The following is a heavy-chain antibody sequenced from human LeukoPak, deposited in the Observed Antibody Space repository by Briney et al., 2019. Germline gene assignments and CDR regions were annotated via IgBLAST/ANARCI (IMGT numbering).Heavy chain of an antibody. V-gene: IGHV3-43D*03. J-gene: IGHJ4*02. CDR3: AKGAAGYYDSTGYYYGYFDY. D-gene: IGHD3-22*01. CDR1: GFTFDDYA. Sequence: GGSLRLSCAASGFTFDDYAMHWVRQAPGKGLEWVSLISWDGGSTYYADSVKGRFTISRDNSKNSLYLQMNSLRAEDTALYYCAKGAAGYYDSTGYYYGYFDYSGQGTLVTVFS. CDR2: ISWDGGST.